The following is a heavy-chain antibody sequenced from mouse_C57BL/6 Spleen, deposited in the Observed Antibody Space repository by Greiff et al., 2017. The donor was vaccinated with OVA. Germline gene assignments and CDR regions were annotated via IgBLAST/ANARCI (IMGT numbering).Heavy chain of an antibody. CDR1: GFTFSDYY. CDR2: INYDGSST. Sequence: EVKLVESEGGLVQPGSSMKLSCTASGFTFSDYYMAWVRQVPEKGLEWIANINYDGSSTNYLDSLKSRFIISRDNAKNILYLQMSSLKSEDTATYYCARDRTTAGGYYFDYWGQGTTLTVSS. D-gene: IGHD1-2*01. V-gene: IGHV5-16*01. J-gene: IGHJ2*01. CDR3: ARDRTTAGGYYFDY.